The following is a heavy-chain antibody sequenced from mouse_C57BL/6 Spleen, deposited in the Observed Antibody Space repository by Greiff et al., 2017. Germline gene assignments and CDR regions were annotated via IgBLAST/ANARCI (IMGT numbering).Heavy chain of an antibody. V-gene: IGHV1-64*01. CDR3: AYYSNLFAY. CDR2: IHPNSGST. CDR1: GYTFTSYW. D-gene: IGHD2-5*01. Sequence: QVQLKQPGAELVKPGASVKLSCKASGYTFTSYWMHWVKQRPGQGLEWIGMIHPNSGSTNYNEKFKSKATLTVDKSSSTAYMQLSSLTSEDSAVYYCAYYSNLFAYWGQGTLVTVSA. J-gene: IGHJ3*01.